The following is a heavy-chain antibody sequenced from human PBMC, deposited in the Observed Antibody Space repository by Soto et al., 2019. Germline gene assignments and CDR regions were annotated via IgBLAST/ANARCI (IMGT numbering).Heavy chain of an antibody. CDR3: AGHGDSGSLGGWFDP. CDR1: GGSISSTTYY. V-gene: IGHV4-39*01. Sequence: SETLSLTCTVSGGSISSTTYYWGWIRQPPGKGLEWIGSIYYSGIAYYNPALKSRVTISVDTSKNQFSLRLSSVTAADTAVYYCAGHGDSGSLGGWFDPWGKGNQVTVAS. CDR2: IYYSGIA. D-gene: IGHD6-19*01. J-gene: IGHJ5*02.